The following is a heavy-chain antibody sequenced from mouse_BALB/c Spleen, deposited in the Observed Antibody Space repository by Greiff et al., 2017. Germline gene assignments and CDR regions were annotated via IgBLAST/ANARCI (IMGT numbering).Heavy chain of an antibody. V-gene: IGHV3-6*02. CDR1: GYSITSGYY. D-gene: IGHD2-4*01. CDR3: ARLITTLYAMDY. CDR2: ISYDGSN. Sequence: ESGPGLVKPSQSLSLTCSVTGYSITSGYYWNWIRQFPGNKLEWMGYISYDGSNNYNPSLKNRISITRDTSKNQFFLKLNSVTTEDTATYYCARLITTLYAMDYWGQGTSVTVSS. J-gene: IGHJ4*01.